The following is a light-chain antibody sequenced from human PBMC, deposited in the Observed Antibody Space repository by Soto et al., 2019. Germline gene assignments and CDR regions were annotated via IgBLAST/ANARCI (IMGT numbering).Light chain of an antibody. CDR3: QQRSSSIT. J-gene: IGKJ5*01. Sequence: IVLTQSPATLSLWPGETAILSCRASQSVSSLLSWYQQKPGQAPRLLIYDASSRAPGVPARFRGSGSGTDFPLTISSLEPEYFALYYCQQRSSSITFGQGTRLEIE. V-gene: IGKV3-11*01. CDR2: DAS. CDR1: QSVSSL.